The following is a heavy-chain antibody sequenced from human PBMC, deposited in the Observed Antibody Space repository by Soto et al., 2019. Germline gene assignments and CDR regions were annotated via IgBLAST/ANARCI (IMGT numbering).Heavy chain of an antibody. CDR2: ISGSADST. D-gene: IGHD2-8*01. CDR3: AKTRGAMIYAISVYGMDV. Sequence: EVQLLESGGGFIHPGGSLRLSCAASGFSFSSFAMNWVRQAPGKGLEWVSIISGSADSTFYADSVKGRFTISRDKSKSTLYLQINSLRAGDTAVYYCAKTRGAMIYAISVYGMDVWGQGTTVTVSS. CDR1: GFSFSSFA. J-gene: IGHJ6*02. V-gene: IGHV3-23*01.